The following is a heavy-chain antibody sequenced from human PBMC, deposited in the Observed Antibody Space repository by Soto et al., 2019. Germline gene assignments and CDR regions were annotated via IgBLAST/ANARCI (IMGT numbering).Heavy chain of an antibody. CDR2: ISGSGIST. Sequence: GSVRLSCAASGFTFSTYPMSWVRQAPGDWREGVSGISGSGISTYYTDSVKGRFTISRDNSKNTLYLQMDSLRTEDTALYYCARDVESGSSQYYYYFYGMDVWGQGTTVTVSS. D-gene: IGHD1-26*01. CDR3: ARDVESGSSQYYYYFYGMDV. J-gene: IGHJ6*02. V-gene: IGHV3-23*01. CDR1: GFTFSTYP.